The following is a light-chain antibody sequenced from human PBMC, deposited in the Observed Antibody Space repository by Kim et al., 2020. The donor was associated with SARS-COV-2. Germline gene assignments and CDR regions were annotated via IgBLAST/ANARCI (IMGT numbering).Light chain of an antibody. Sequence: DIQMTQSPSSVSASVGDRVTITCRASQDISSCLAWYQQKPGKAPNLLIYVASTLQTAVPSRFSGSGSGTDFTLTISSLQPEDAATYYCQQSNSVPWTFGQGTKVDIK. CDR3: QQSNSVPWT. CDR1: QDISSC. V-gene: IGKV1-12*02. J-gene: IGKJ1*01. CDR2: VAS.